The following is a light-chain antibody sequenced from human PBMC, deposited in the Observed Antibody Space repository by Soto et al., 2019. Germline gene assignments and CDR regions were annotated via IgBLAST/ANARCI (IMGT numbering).Light chain of an antibody. CDR2: EAR. J-gene: IGLJ1*01. V-gene: IGLV2-18*02. Sequence: QPARTHPHSVSGFAGQSVTISCTGTRNDFVAYNRVSWYQQPPGTAPKLIIYEARNRPSGVPDRFSGSKSGNTAALTISGLQAADEADYYCSSYTSSSTLFGTGTKVTVL. CDR3: SSYTSSSTL. CDR1: RNDFVAYNR.